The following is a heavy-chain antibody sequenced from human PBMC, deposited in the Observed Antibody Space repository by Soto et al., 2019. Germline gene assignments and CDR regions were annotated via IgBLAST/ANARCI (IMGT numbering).Heavy chain of an antibody. CDR1: GFTFSRYW. V-gene: IGHV3-74*01. Sequence: EVQLVESGGGLVQPGGSLRLSCAASGFTFSRYWMHWVRQASGKGPVCVSRINSDGSSTAYADSVKGRFTISRDNAKNTLFLQMSSLRAEDTAVYYCASEAVGWYFDVWGRGTLVTVSS. CDR2: INSDGSST. CDR3: ASEAVGWYFDV. J-gene: IGHJ2*01. D-gene: IGHD2-15*01.